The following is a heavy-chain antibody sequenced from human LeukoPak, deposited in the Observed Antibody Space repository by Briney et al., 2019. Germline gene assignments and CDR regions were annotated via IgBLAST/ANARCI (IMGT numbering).Heavy chain of an antibody. CDR1: GFTFDDYA. D-gene: IGHD6-13*01. CDR3: TRGIAALIDY. Sequence: GGSLRLSCTAAGFTFDDYAITWFRQAPGKGLEWVGFIRSKDYGGTIEYAASVKGRFTISRDDSRSIAYLQMNSLKTEDTAVYYCTRGIAALIDYWGQGTLVTVSS. J-gene: IGHJ4*02. CDR2: IRSKDYGGTI. V-gene: IGHV3-49*03.